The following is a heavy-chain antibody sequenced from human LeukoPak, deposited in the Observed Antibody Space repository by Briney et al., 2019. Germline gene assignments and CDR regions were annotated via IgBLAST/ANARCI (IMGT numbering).Heavy chain of an antibody. D-gene: IGHD3-22*01. Sequence: PGGSLRLSCAASGFTFSDYGMHWVRQAPRKGLEWVAVIWYDGSNKYYADSVKGRFTSSRDNSRNTLYLQMNSLRAEDTAVYYCVRELPPVVQYYFDYWGPGTLVTVSS. J-gene: IGHJ4*02. V-gene: IGHV3-33*01. CDR1: GFTFSDYG. CDR2: IWYDGSNK. CDR3: VRELPPVVQYYFDY.